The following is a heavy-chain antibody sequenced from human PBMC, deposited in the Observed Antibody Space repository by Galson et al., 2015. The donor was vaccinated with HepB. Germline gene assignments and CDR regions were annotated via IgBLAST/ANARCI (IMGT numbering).Heavy chain of an antibody. V-gene: IGHV2-26*01. D-gene: IGHD4/OR15-4a*01. Sequence: PALVKPTQTLTLTCTVSGFSLRNARMGVSWIRQPPGKALEWLAHIFSDDELAYSTSLTSRLTISKDTSKSQVVLTMTNMDPVDTATYYCGRIMFPYGDHYFDYWGQGALVTVSS. CDR3: GRIMFPYGDHYFDY. J-gene: IGHJ4*02. CDR2: IFSDDEL. CDR1: GFSLRNARMG.